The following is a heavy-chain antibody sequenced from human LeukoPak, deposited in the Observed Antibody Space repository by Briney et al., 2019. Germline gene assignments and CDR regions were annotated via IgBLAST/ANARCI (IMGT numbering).Heavy chain of an antibody. D-gene: IGHD2-15*01. CDR1: GFTFSRYG. Sequence: PGSSLRLSCAASGFTFSRYGMHWVRQAPGKGLEWVAVISYDGSKKYYADSVKGRLTISRDNSKNTLYLQMNSLRAEDTAVYYCAKGLICSGGSCYSYYYYGVDVWGQGTTVTVSS. V-gene: IGHV3-30*18. CDR2: ISYDGSKK. J-gene: IGHJ6*02. CDR3: AKGLICSGGSCYSYYYYGVDV.